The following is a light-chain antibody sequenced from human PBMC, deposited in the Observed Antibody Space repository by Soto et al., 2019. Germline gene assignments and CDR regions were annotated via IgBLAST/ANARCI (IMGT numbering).Light chain of an antibody. Sequence: QSALTQPASVSGSPGQSITISCTGTNSDVGRYNLVSWYQHHPGKAPKVIIYEATKRPSGVSNRFSASKFVNTASLTISGLQAEDEADYYCCSYGGDSTFVMFGGGTKLTVL. CDR1: NSDVGRYNL. CDR3: CSYGGDSTFVM. CDR2: EAT. J-gene: IGLJ3*02. V-gene: IGLV2-23*02.